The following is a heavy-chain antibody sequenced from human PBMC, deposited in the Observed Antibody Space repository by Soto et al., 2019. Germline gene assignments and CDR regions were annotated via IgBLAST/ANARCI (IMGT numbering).Heavy chain of an antibody. D-gene: IGHD6-19*01. V-gene: IGHV4-39*01. CDR1: GGSISSSSYY. Sequence: QLQLQESGPGLVKPSETLSLTCTVSGGSISSSSYYWGWIRQPPGKGLEWIGRIYYSGSTYYNPSLKSRVAISVDTSKNQFSLKLSSVTAADTAVYYGARQQMYSSGWYGNWGQGTLVTVSS. CDR3: ARQQMYSSGWYGN. J-gene: IGHJ4*02. CDR2: IYYSGST.